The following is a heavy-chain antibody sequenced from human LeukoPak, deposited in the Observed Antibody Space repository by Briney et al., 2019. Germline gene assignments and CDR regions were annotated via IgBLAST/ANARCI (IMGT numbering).Heavy chain of an antibody. Sequence: PGESLLLSCVASGLPIGSRYMNWVRQAPGKGLEWVAALYLAGNTYYADSVKGRFTISRDNSKNTLYLQMNSLRAEDTAVYYCARDQEYYYDSSETHYFDYWGQGTLVTVSS. D-gene: IGHD3-22*01. V-gene: IGHV3-53*05. J-gene: IGHJ4*02. CDR1: GLPIGSRY. CDR3: ARDQEYYYDSSETHYFDY. CDR2: LYLAGNT.